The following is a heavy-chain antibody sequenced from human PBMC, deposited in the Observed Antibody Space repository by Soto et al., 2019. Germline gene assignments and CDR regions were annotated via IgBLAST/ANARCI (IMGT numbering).Heavy chain of an antibody. CDR3: ARGDSTDCSNGVCSFFYNHDMDV. Sequence: SVKVSCKASGYSFTDYHIHWVRQAPGQGLEWLGRINPKSGGTSTAQKFQGWVTMTTDTSISTASMELTRLTSDDTAIYYCARGDSTDCSNGVCSFFYNHDMDVWGQGTTVTVSS. J-gene: IGHJ6*02. CDR1: GYSFTDYH. CDR2: INPKSGGT. D-gene: IGHD2-8*01. V-gene: IGHV1-2*04.